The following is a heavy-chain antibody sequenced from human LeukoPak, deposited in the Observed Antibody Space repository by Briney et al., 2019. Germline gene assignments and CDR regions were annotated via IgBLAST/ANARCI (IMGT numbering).Heavy chain of an antibody. D-gene: IGHD6-19*01. CDR1: GGSISIYY. Sequence: KTSETLSLTCSASGGSISIYYWSCIRQPAGKGLEWIGYIYYSGSTNYNPSLKSRVTISVDTSKNQFSLRLSSLTAADTAVYYCARGVAVAGLPYFDYWGQGSLVTVSS. V-gene: IGHV4-59*01. CDR2: IYYSGST. J-gene: IGHJ4*02. CDR3: ARGVAVAGLPYFDY.